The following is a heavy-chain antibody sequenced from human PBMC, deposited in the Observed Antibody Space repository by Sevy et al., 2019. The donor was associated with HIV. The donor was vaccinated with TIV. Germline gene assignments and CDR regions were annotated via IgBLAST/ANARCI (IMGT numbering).Heavy chain of an antibody. V-gene: IGHV3-30*04. D-gene: IGHD2-2*02. CDR1: GFRLNTYA. CDR2: IASTGNFE. CDR3: ARDAGYTTKFHPLH. Sequence: EGSLRLSCSASGFRLNTYAMHWVRQAPGKELEWVSVIASTGNFESYAASVKGRFTISKDNSKNTVSLQMNSLRPEDTAMYYCARDAGYTTKFHPLHWGQGTLVTVSS. J-gene: IGHJ4*02.